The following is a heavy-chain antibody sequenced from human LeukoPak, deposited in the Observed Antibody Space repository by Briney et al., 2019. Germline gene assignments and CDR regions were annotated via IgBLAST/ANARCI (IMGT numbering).Heavy chain of an antibody. V-gene: IGHV4-59*01. CDR3: AGLDIVVVPAAIGFDP. Sequence: PSETLSLTCTVSGGSISSYYWSWIRQPPGKGLEWIGYIYYSGSTSYNPSLKSRVTISVDTSKNQFSLKLSSVTAADTAVYYCAGLDIVVVPAAIGFDPWGQGTLVTVSS. CDR1: GGSISSYY. J-gene: IGHJ5*02. D-gene: IGHD2-2*02. CDR2: IYYSGST.